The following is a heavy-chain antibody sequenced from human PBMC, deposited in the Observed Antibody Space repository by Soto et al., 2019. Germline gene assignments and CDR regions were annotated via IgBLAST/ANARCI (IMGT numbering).Heavy chain of an antibody. CDR3: ARDLKYIGSAGIYYFDY. J-gene: IGHJ4*02. Sequence: QVQLVQSGAEVKKPGASVKVSCKASGYTFTSYGISWVRQAPGQGLEWMGWISPYNGDTNYAQKLQGRLTMTTDTSTSTAQLELMSLRSDDTAVYYCARDLKYIGSAGIYYFDYWGQGTLVTVSS. V-gene: IGHV1-18*04. CDR2: ISPYNGDT. D-gene: IGHD6-6*01. CDR1: GYTFTSYG.